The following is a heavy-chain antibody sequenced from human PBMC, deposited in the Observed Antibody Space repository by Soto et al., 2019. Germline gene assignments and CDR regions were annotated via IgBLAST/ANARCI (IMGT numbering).Heavy chain of an antibody. D-gene: IGHD6-25*01. CDR1: GFTVRDS. CDR2: IHSDGST. Sequence: LRLSCSVAGFTVRDSMSWVRQAPGKGLECVSFIHSDGSTHYTDSVRSRFTISRDNSKNTLYLQMDRLRVDDTAVYFCARDASGPFDYRGQGHLVVVSS. J-gene: IGHJ4*02. V-gene: IGHV3-53*01. CDR3: ARDASGPFDY.